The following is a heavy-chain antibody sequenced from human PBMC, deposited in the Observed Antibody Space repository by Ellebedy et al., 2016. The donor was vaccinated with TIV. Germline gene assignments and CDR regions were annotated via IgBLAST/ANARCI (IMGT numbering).Heavy chain of an antibody. J-gene: IGHJ5*02. Sequence: PGGSLRLSCARSGVRFRNCWMSGVRQAPGKSLEWVANIYQDGSVQYYLDSVKCRFTISRDNAINSLFLQMNSLRAGDTAVYYSARRGSYGDYAVQVNSWFDRWGRGTLVTVSS. CDR3: ARRGSYGDYAVQVNSWFDR. CDR2: IYQDGSVQ. CDR1: GVRFRNCW. V-gene: IGHV3-7*02. D-gene: IGHD4-17*01.